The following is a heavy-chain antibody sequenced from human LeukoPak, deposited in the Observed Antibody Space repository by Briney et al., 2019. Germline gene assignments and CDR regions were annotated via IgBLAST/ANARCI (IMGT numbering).Heavy chain of an antibody. Sequence: PGGSLRLSCAASGFTFSSYAMHWVRQAPGKGLEWVAVISYDGSNKYYADSVKGRFTISRDNSKNTLYLQMNSLRAEDTAVYYCARESVGRITMIVNLVRGAFDIWGQGTMVTVS. V-gene: IGHV3-30*04. D-gene: IGHD3-22*01. CDR1: GFTFSSYA. J-gene: IGHJ3*02. CDR3: ARESVGRITMIVNLVRGAFDI. CDR2: ISYDGSNK.